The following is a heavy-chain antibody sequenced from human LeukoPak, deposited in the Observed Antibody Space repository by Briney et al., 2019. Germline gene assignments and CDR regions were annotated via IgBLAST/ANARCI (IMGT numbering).Heavy chain of an antibody. Sequence: ASVKVSCKASGYTFSDYDINWVRQATGQGLEWMGWIKPNSGNAGYAQKFQGGITMTRNTSISTAYMELSSLRSEDTAVYYCARALAWGGSSYSYYYMDVWDKGTTVTVSS. CDR3: ARALAWGGSSYSYYYMDV. V-gene: IGHV1-8*01. D-gene: IGHD1-26*01. CDR1: GYTFSDYD. J-gene: IGHJ6*03. CDR2: IKPNSGNA.